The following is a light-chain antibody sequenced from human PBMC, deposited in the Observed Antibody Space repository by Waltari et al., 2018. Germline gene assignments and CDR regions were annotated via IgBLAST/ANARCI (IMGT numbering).Light chain of an antibody. CDR3: QSYDSSLSGSV. V-gene: IGLV1-40*01. Sequence: QSVLAQPPSVSGAPGQRVTISRSGSSSNLGAGSDVPWYQHLPGTAPKLLIYGNSNRPSGVPDRFSGSKSGTSASLAITGLQAEDEADYYCQSYDSSLSGSVFGGGTKLTVL. CDR1: SSNLGAGSD. CDR2: GNS. J-gene: IGLJ3*02.